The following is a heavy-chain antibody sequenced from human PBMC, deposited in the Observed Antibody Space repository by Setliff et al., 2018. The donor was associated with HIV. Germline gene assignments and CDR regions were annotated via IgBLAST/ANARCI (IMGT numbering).Heavy chain of an antibody. CDR3: TREGRGDPAMATTRIDY. V-gene: IGHV4-39*02. CDR1: GDSISSGSYF. D-gene: IGHD1-1*01. Sequence: NPSETLSLTCSVSGDSISSGSYFWGWIRQTPGKGLEWIGNIYYTGFAYYNPSLKSRVTISLDTSKTHFFLNLTSVTDADTAVYFCTREGRGDPAMATTRIDYWGQGKLVTRLL. CDR2: IYYTGFA. J-gene: IGHJ4*02.